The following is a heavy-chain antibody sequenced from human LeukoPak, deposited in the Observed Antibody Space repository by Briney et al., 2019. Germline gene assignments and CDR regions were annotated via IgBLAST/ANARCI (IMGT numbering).Heavy chain of an antibody. CDR3: ATLSGYYPYYFDY. Sequence: SETLSLTCTVSGGSISSGSYYWSWIRQPAGKGPEWIGRIYTSGSTNYHPSLKSRVTISVDTSKNQFSLKLSSVTAADTAVYYCATLSGYYPYYFDYWGQGTLVTVSS. J-gene: IGHJ4*02. CDR1: GGSISSGSYY. V-gene: IGHV4-61*02. CDR2: IYTSGST. D-gene: IGHD3-3*01.